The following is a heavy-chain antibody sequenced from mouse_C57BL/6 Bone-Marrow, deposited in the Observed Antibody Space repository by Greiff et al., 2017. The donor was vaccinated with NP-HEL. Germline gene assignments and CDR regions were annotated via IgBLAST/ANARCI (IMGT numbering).Heavy chain of an antibody. CDR2: IYPGDGDT. Sequence: QVQLQQSGAELVKPGASVKISCKASGYAFSSYWMNWVKQRPGKGLEWIGQIYPGDGDTNYNGKFKGKATLTADKSSSTADMQLSSLTSEDSAVYFCARNYYGSSFGYFDVWGTGTTVTVSS. V-gene: IGHV1-80*01. J-gene: IGHJ1*03. CDR1: GYAFSSYW. CDR3: ARNYYGSSFGYFDV. D-gene: IGHD1-1*01.